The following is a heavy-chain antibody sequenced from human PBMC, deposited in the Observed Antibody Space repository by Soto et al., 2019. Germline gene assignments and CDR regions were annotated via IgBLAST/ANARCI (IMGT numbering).Heavy chain of an antibody. CDR2: INAGNGNT. V-gene: IGHV1-3*01. CDR1: GYTFTSYA. D-gene: IGHD3-16*02. J-gene: IGHJ6*02. CDR3: ARAGYYDYVWGSYRSDYYYYGMDV. Sequence: ASVKVSCKASGYTFTSYAMHWVRQAPGQRLEWMGWINAGNGNTKYSQKFQGRVTITRDTSASTAYMELSSLRSEDTAVYYCARAGYYDYVWGSYRSDYYYYGMDVWGQGTTVTVSS.